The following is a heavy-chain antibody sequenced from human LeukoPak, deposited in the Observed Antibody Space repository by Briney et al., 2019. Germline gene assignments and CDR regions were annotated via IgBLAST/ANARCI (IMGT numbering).Heavy chain of an antibody. CDR2: IKQDGSEK. J-gene: IGHJ4*02. Sequence: PGGSLRLSCAASGFTFSSYWMSWVRQAPGKGLEWVANIKQDGSEKYYVDSVKGRFTISRDNAKNSLYLQMNSLRAEDTAVYYCARGPVPAAYLFDYWGQGTLVTVSS. CDR3: ARGPVPAAYLFDY. V-gene: IGHV3-7*01. D-gene: IGHD2-2*01. CDR1: GFTFSSYW.